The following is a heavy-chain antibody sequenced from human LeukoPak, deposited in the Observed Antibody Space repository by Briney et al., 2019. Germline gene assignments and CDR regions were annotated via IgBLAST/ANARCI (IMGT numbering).Heavy chain of an antibody. CDR2: ISPSSTYI. CDR3: AKDSDLWIHKGMDV. CDR1: GFTLSTYS. V-gene: IGHV3-21*04. J-gene: IGHJ6*02. D-gene: IGHD5-18*01. Sequence: PGDSLRLSCAASGFTLSTYSMNWVRQAPGQGLEWVSSISPSSTYIFYADSVKGRFTISRDNSKNTLYLQMNSLRAEDTAVYYCAKDSDLWIHKGMDVWGQGTTVTVSS.